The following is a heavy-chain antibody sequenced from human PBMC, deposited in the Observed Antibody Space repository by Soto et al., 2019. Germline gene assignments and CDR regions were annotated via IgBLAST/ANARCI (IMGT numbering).Heavy chain of an antibody. J-gene: IGHJ6*02. CDR3: ASNAGGPAGRSVSFYFYGMDV. V-gene: IGHV1-69*06. D-gene: IGHD2-8*02. CDR2: IIPIFGTP. CDR1: GGTFSSYA. Sequence: SVKVSCKPSGGTFSSYAFSWVRQAPGQGLEWMGGIIPIFGTPNYAQKFQGRVTITADTSTNTAYMELSSLRSEDTAVYYCASNAGGPAGRSVSFYFYGMDVWGQGTTVTVSS.